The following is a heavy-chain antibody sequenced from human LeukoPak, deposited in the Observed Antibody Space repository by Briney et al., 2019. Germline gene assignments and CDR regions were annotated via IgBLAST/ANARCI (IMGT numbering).Heavy chain of an antibody. D-gene: IGHD3-22*01. Sequence: GASVKVSRKASGYTFTSYGISWVRQAPGQGLEWMGWISAYNGNTNYAQTLQGRVTMTTDTSTSTAYMELRSLRSDATAVYYCARDSLYYYDSSGYYYTPFFDYWGQGTLVTVSS. CDR3: ARDSLYYYDSSGYYYTPFFDY. V-gene: IGHV1-18*01. CDR2: ISAYNGNT. J-gene: IGHJ4*02. CDR1: GYTFTSYG.